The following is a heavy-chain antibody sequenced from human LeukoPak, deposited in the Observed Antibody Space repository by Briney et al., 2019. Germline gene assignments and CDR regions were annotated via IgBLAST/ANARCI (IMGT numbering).Heavy chain of an antibody. D-gene: IGHD3-3*01. J-gene: IGHJ5*02. V-gene: IGHV4-4*07. CDR1: GGSISGYY. Sequence: SETLSLTCTVSGGSISGYYWSWIRQPAGKGLEWIGRIYTSGSTNYNPSLKSRVTMSVDTSKNQFSLKLSSVTAADTAVYYCARATDFWSGYYSSGWFDPWGQGTLVTVSS. CDR3: ARATDFWSGYYSSGWFDP. CDR2: IYTSGST.